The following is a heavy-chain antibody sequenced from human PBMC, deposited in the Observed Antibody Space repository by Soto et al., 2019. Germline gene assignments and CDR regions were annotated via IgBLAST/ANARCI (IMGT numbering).Heavy chain of an antibody. Sequence: GGSLRLSCAASGFTFSSYAMSWVRQAPGKGLEWVSAISGSGGSTYYADSVKGRFTISRDNSKNTLHLQMNSLGAEDTAVYYCAKFHYYDSSGYYDYWGQGTLVTVSS. V-gene: IGHV3-23*01. CDR2: ISGSGGST. CDR3: AKFHYYDSSGYYDY. J-gene: IGHJ4*02. D-gene: IGHD3-22*01. CDR1: GFTFSSYA.